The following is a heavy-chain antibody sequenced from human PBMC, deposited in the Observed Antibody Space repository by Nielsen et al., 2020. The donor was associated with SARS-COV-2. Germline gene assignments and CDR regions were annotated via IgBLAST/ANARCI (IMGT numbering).Heavy chain of an antibody. J-gene: IGHJ4*02. CDR2: MNPNSGNT. Sequence: ASVKVSCKASGYTFTSYDINWVRQATGQGLEWMGWMNPNSGNTGYAQKFQGRVTMTRNTSISTAYMELSSLRSEDTAVYYCASSSSSSRRYFDYWGQGTLVTVSS. CDR3: ASSSSSSRRYFDY. CDR1: GYTFTSYD. D-gene: IGHD6-6*01. V-gene: IGHV1-8*01.